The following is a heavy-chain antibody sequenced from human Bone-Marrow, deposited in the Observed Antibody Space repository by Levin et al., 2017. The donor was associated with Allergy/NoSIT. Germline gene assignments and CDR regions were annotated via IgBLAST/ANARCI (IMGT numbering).Heavy chain of an antibody. CDR1: GGSFRDYF. D-gene: IGHD1-1*01. V-gene: IGHV4-34*01. CDR3: ASGNWLHHFFDF. CDR2: ITHSGST. Sequence: KSGGSLRLSCEVSGGSFRDYFWGWIRQPPGKGLEWIGEITHSGSTTYNPSLKSRVTISKDTSKNQFSLNVTSVTAADTAVYYCASGNWLHHFFDFWAQGILVTVSA. J-gene: IGHJ4*02.